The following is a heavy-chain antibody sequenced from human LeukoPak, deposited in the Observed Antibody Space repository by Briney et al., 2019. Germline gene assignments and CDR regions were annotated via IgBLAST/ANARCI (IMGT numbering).Heavy chain of an antibody. CDR2: ISGSGGST. Sequence: GGSLRLSGAASGFTFSSYAMSWVRQAPGTGLEWVSAISGSGGSTYYADSVKGRFTISRDNSKNTLYLQMNSLRAEDTAVYYCAKHVSSSSWIDAFDIWGQGTMVTVSS. V-gene: IGHV3-23*01. J-gene: IGHJ3*02. D-gene: IGHD6-13*01. CDR3: AKHVSSSSWIDAFDI. CDR1: GFTFSSYA.